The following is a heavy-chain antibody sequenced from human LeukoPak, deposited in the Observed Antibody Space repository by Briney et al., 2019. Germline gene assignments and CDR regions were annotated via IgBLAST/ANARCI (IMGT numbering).Heavy chain of an antibody. V-gene: IGHV3-21*01. Sequence: GGSLRLSCAASGFTFLTYSMNWDRQATGKGLEWVSSISSTSGSYIYYADSGKGRFTISRDNAKNSRYMQMNSMRAEARAVYXXXXXXXXXXXFGHKKYYYYMDVWGKGTTVTVSS. D-gene: IGHD3-10*01. CDR1: GFTFLTYS. CDR2: ISSTSGSYI. J-gene: IGHJ6*03. CDR3: XXXXXXXXXFGHKKYYYYMDV.